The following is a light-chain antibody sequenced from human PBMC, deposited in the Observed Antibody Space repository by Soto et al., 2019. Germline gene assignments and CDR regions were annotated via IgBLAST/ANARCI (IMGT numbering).Light chain of an antibody. V-gene: IGLV6-57*02. J-gene: IGLJ2*01. Sequence: NFMLTQPHSVSESPGKTVTISCTGSSGSIASNYVQWYQQRPGSAPTTVIYEDNQRPSGVPHRFSGSIDSSSNSASLTISGLKTEDESDYYCQSYDSNNVVFGGGTKLTVL. CDR1: SGSIASNY. CDR2: EDN. CDR3: QSYDSNNVV.